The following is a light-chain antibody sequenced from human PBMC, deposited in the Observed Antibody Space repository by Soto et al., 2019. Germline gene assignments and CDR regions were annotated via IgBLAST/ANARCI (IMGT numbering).Light chain of an antibody. J-gene: IGKJ2*01. CDR1: QGIRND. CDR3: LKDYNYPYN. CDR2: GAS. Sequence: AIQITQSPSSLSASVGDRVTITCRASQGIRNDLGLYQQKPGKAPKFLIYGASSLQSGVPSRFSGSGSGTDFTLTISSLQPEDFATYYCLKDYNYPYNFGQGTKVDIK. V-gene: IGKV1-6*01.